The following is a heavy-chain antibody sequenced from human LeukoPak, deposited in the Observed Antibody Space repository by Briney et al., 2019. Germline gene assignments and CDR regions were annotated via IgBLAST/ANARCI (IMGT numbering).Heavy chain of an antibody. Sequence: ASVKVSCKASGYTFTAYYIHWVRQAPGQGLEWMGWLNPNSGGSNYAQRFQGRVTMSRDSSISTTYMELSRLRSDDTAVYFCARGPYGYNSDYWGQGTLVTVSS. D-gene: IGHD5-24*01. CDR3: ARGPYGYNSDY. J-gene: IGHJ4*02. CDR2: LNPNSGGS. CDR1: GYTFTAYY. V-gene: IGHV1-2*02.